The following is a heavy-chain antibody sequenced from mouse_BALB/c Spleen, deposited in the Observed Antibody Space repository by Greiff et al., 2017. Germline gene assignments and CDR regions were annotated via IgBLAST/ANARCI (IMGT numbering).Heavy chain of an antibody. CDR3: SSWDYGSSYWDFDD. D-gene: IGHD1-1*01. V-gene: IGHV1S137*01. CDR2: ISTYYGDA. Sequence: VQLQQSGAELVRPGVSVKISCTGSGYTFTDYAMHWVKQSHAKSLEWIGVISTYYGDASYNQKFKGKATMTVDKSSSTAYMELARLTSEDSAIYYCSSWDYGSSYWDFDDWGEGTTVTVSS. J-gene: IGHJ1*01. CDR1: GYTFTDYA.